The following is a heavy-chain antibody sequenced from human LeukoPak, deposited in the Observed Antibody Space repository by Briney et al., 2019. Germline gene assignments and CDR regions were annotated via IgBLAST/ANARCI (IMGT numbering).Heavy chain of an antibody. CDR1: GSTFGSYA. Sequence: GGSLRLSCAASGSTFGSYAMHWVRQPPGKGLEWVAFIRYDGSNKNYADSVKGRFTISRDNSKNTLYLQMNSLRAEDTAVYYCANSKRDGYNLVVDYWGQGTLVTVSS. D-gene: IGHD5-24*01. CDR3: ANSKRDGYNLVVDY. CDR2: IRYDGSNK. J-gene: IGHJ4*02. V-gene: IGHV3-30*02.